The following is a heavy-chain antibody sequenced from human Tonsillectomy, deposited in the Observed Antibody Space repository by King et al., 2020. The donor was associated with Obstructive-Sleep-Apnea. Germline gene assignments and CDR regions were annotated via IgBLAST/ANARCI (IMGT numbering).Heavy chain of an antibody. CDR3: AREGSYGDDEGAYYYSGMDV. CDR2: ISYDGSNK. D-gene: IGHD4-17*01. CDR1: GFTFSSYA. V-gene: IGHV3-30-3*01. Sequence: VQLVESGGGVVQPGRSLRLSCAASGFTFSSYAMHWVRQAPGKGLEWVAVISYDGSNKYYADSVKGRFTISRDNSKNTLYLQMNSLRAEDTAVYYCAREGSYGDDEGAYYYSGMDVWGQGTTVTVSS. J-gene: IGHJ6*02.